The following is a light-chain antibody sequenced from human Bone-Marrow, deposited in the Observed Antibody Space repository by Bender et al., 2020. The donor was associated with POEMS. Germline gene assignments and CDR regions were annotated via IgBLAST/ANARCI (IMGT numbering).Light chain of an antibody. CDR3: AAWEDSLNGWV. CDR1: SSNLGTNP. Sequence: QSVLTQPPSASGTPGHRVTISCSGSSSNLGTNPVNWYQQLPGTAPKLLIYVNNQRPSGVPDRFSGSKSGTSASLAISGLQSEDEADYYCAAWEDSLNGWVFGGGTKLTVL. CDR2: VNN. J-gene: IGLJ3*02. V-gene: IGLV1-44*01.